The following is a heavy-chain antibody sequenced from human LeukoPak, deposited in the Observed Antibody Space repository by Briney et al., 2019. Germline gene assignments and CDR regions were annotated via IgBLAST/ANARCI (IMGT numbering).Heavy chain of an antibody. V-gene: IGHV3-9*01. CDR3: ARDRVVGALGY. CDR1: GFTFDDYA. Sequence: GRSLRLSCAASGFTFDDYAMHWVRQAPGKGLEWVSGISWNSGSIGYADSVKGRFTISRDNAKNTLYLQMNSLRAEDTAVYYCARDRVVGALGYWGQGTLVTVSS. D-gene: IGHD1-26*01. J-gene: IGHJ4*02. CDR2: ISWNSGSI.